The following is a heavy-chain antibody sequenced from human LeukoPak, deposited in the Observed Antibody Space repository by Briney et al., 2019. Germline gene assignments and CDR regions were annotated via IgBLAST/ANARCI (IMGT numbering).Heavy chain of an antibody. CDR1: GFTFSSYS. CDR2: ISSSSSYI. CDR3: ARGGGQNWPEDY. Sequence: PGGSLRLSCAASGFTFSSYSMNWVRQAPGKGLEWVSSISSSSSYIYYADSVKGRFTISRDNAKNSLYLQMNSLRAEDTAVYYCARGGGQNWPEDYWGQGTLVTVSS. V-gene: IGHV3-21*01. J-gene: IGHJ4*02.